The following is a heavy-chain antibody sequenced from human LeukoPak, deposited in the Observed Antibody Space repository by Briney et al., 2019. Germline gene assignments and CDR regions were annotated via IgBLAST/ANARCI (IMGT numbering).Heavy chain of an antibody. D-gene: IGHD3-10*01. CDR2: ITANGGRT. Sequence: GGSLRLSCAASGFTFSSNAMTWVRQAPGKGLEWVSVITANGGRTYYADSVKGRFTISRDNSKNTLSLQLNSLRADDTAVYYCAKDGAAPGSGGDYFDYWGQGTLVTVSS. J-gene: IGHJ4*02. CDR1: GFTFSSNA. CDR3: AKDGAAPGSGGDYFDY. V-gene: IGHV3-23*01.